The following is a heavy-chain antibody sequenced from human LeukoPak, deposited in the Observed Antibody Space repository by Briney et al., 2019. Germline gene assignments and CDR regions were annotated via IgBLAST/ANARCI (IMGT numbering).Heavy chain of an antibody. V-gene: IGHV3-21*01. Sequence: GGSLRLSCAASGFTFSSYSMNWVRQAPGKGREWVSSTSSSSSYIYYADSVKGRFTISRDNAKNSLYLQMNSLRAEDTAVYYCARDSENYMDVWGKGTTVTVSS. J-gene: IGHJ6*03. CDR1: GFTFSSYS. CDR2: TSSSSSYI. CDR3: ARDSENYMDV.